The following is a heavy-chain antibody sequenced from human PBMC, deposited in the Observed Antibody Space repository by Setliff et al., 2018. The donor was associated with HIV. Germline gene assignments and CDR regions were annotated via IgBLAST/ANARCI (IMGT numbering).Heavy chain of an antibody. D-gene: IGHD3-22*01. CDR2: IYTRGST. J-gene: IGHJ5*02. CDR3: AKDPYASSGLNWFDP. CDR1: GGSIRSNY. Sequence: SETLSLTCTGSGGSIRSNYWSWIRQPAGKGLEWIGRIYTRGSTNYNPSLKSRVTMSIDTSKNQFSLKLSSVTAADTAVYYCAKDPYASSGLNWFDPWGQGTLVTVSS. V-gene: IGHV4-4*07.